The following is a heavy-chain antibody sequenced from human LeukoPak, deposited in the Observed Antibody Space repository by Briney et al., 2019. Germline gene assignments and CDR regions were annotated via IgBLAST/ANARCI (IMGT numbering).Heavy chain of an antibody. J-gene: IGHJ4*02. D-gene: IGHD3-10*01. Sequence: GGSLRLSCAASGFTFSSYEMNWVRQAPGKGLEWVSYISSSGNTIYYADSVKGRFTISRDNSKNTLYLQMNSLRVEDTAVYYCARDSSMLRGPLVIYYFDFWGQGTLVTVSS. V-gene: IGHV3-48*03. CDR1: GFTFSSYE. CDR2: ISSSGNTI. CDR3: ARDSSMLRGPLVIYYFDF.